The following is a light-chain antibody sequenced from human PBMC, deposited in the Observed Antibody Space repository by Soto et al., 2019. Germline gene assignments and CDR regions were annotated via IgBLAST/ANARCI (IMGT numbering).Light chain of an antibody. Sequence: DIQMTQSPSSLSAYVEGRVTITCRASQSINNYLNWYQQRPGKAPKLLIYGASSLQSGVPSRFSATVSGTEFSLTITSLQPEDFATYYCQQLFDSPITFGQGTRLEIK. J-gene: IGKJ5*01. CDR1: QSINNY. CDR3: QQLFDSPIT. CDR2: GAS. V-gene: IGKV1-39*01.